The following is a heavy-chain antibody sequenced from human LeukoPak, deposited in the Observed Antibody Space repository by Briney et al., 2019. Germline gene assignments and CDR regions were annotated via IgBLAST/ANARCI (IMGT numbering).Heavy chain of an antibody. CDR2: ISGSGGST. J-gene: IGHJ4*02. CDR1: GFTFSSYA. V-gene: IGHV3-23*01. Sequence: GGSLRLSCAASGFTFSSYAMSWVRQAPGKGLEWVSAISGSGGSTYYADSVKGRFTISRDNSKNTLYLQMNSLRAEDTAVYYCAKDSLDSGSLSYYPYYFDYWGQGTLVTVSS. D-gene: IGHD1-26*01. CDR3: AKDSLDSGSLSYYPYYFDY.